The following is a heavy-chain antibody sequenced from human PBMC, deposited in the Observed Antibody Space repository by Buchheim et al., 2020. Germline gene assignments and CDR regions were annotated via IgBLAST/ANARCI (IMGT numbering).Heavy chain of an antibody. D-gene: IGHD2-21*01. CDR1: GFTFTNYA. Sequence: EVQLLESGGGLVQPGGSLRLSCAASGFTFTNYAMSWVRQAPGKGLEWVSGISGSGFRTYYADSVKGRFTISRDNSKNTYLQMNNLRAEDTAIYYCAKDILGMWYYFDYWGQGAL. V-gene: IGHV3-23*01. CDR2: ISGSGFRT. CDR3: AKDILGMWYYFDY. J-gene: IGHJ4*02.